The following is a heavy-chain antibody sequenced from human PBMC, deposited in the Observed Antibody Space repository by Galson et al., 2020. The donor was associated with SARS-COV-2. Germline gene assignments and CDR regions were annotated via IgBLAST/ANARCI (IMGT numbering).Heavy chain of an antibody. CDR1: GGSISSDY. D-gene: IGHD6-6*01. CDR2: FHYDGST. J-gene: IGHJ4*02. Sequence: SETLSLTCNVSGGSISSDYWSWIRQPPAKGLEWIGFFHYDGSTNYNPSLKSRVTISVDTSKNQFSLKLTSVTAADTAVYYCARYTTSSVAFDYWGQGTLVTVSS. CDR3: ARYTTSSVAFDY. V-gene: IGHV4-59*08.